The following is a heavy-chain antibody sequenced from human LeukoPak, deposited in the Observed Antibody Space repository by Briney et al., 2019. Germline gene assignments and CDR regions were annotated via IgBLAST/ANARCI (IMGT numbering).Heavy chain of an antibody. CDR3: ARALSRLTGYYYYYYGMDV. CDR2: IYYSGST. V-gene: IGHV4-59*12. J-gene: IGHJ6*02. Sequence: SETLSLTCTVSGGSISSYYWSWIRQPPGKGLEWIGYIYYSGSTNYNPSLKSRVTISVDTSKNQFSLKLSSVTAADTAVYYCARALSRLTGYYYYYYGMDVWGQGTTVTVSS. CDR1: GGSISSYY. D-gene: IGHD7-27*01.